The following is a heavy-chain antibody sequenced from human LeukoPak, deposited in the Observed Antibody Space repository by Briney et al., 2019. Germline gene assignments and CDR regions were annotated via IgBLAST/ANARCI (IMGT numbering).Heavy chain of an antibody. V-gene: IGHV3-30*03. CDR2: ISYDGSNK. J-gene: IGHJ4*02. D-gene: IGHD5/OR15-5a*01. Sequence: GRSLRLSCAASGFTFSSYGMHWVRQAPGKGLEWVAVISYDGSNKYYADSVKGRFTISRDNSKNTLFLQMNSLRAEDTAVYYCARSPPLGIVFPYFDYWGQGTLVTVSS. CDR1: GFTFSSYG. CDR3: ARSPPLGIVFPYFDY.